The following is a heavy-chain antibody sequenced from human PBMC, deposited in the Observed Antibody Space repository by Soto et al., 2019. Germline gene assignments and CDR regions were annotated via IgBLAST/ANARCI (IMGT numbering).Heavy chain of an antibody. CDR2: ISYSGST. CDR3: ARHGMDYYDSSGYYYSPYYFDY. V-gene: IGHV4-39*01. J-gene: IGHJ4*02. D-gene: IGHD3-22*01. Sequence: SETLSLTCTVSGGSISSGGYFWSWIRQHPGKGLEWIGYISYSGSTYYNPSLKSRVTISVDTSKNQFSLKLSSVTAADTAVYYCARHGMDYYDSSGYYYSPYYFDYWGQGTLVTVSS. CDR1: GGSISSGGYF.